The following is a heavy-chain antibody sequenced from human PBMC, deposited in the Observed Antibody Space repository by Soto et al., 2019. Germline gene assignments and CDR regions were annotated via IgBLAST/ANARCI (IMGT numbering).Heavy chain of an antibody. J-gene: IGHJ4*02. CDR2: ISGSGGST. Sequence: PGGSLRLSCAASGFTFSSYAMSWVRQAPGKGLEWVSAISGSGGSTYYADSVKGRFTISRDNSKNTLYLQMNSLRAEDTAVYYCAKFRFSGYDSFVGYWGQGTLVTVSS. D-gene: IGHD5-12*01. V-gene: IGHV3-23*01. CDR3: AKFRFSGYDSFVGY. CDR1: GFTFSSYA.